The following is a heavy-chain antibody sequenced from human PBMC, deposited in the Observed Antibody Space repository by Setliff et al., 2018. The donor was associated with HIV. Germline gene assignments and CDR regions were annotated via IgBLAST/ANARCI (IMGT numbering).Heavy chain of an antibody. CDR1: GGTFNTYV. CDR3: ARGPEEGDCSGGSCYGNFDL. Sequence: SVKVSCKASGGTFNTYVISWLRQAPGQGLEWMGGIIPTLGVANYAQKFQGRLTITADKSTNTAYMELSSLKSDDTAVYYCARGPEEGDCSGGSCYGNFDLWGQGTLVTVSS. D-gene: IGHD2-15*01. J-gene: IGHJ5*02. CDR2: IIPTLGVA. V-gene: IGHV1-69*10.